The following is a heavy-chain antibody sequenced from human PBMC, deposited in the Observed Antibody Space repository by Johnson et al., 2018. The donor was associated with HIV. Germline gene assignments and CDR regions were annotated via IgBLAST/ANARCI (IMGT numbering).Heavy chain of an antibody. J-gene: IGHJ3*02. CDR1: GFTFSSYA. CDR2: ISYDGSNK. Sequence: QVQLVESGGGLVQPGRSLRLSCAASGFTFSSYAMHWVRQAPGKGLEWVAVISYDGSNKYYADSVKGRFTISRDNSKNTLYLQMNSLRAEDTAVYYCARESTLDAFDIWGQGTMVTVSS. V-gene: IGHV3-30-3*01. CDR3: ARESTLDAFDI.